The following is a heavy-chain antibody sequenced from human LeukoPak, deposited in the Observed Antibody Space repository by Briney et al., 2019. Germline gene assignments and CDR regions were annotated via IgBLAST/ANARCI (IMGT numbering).Heavy chain of an antibody. CDR3: AKEDGSLLAFDY. CDR1: GFSLSSYA. CDR2: ISGSGGST. Sequence: GGSLRLSCAASGFSLSSYAMSWVRQAQGKGLGWVSAISGSGGSTYYADSVKGRFTISRDNSKNTLYLQMNSLRAEDTAVYYCAKEDGSLLAFDYWGQGTLVTVSS. D-gene: IGHD3-3*02. J-gene: IGHJ4*02. V-gene: IGHV3-23*01.